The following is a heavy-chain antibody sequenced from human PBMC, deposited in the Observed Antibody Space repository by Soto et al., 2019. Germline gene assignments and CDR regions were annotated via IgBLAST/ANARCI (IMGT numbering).Heavy chain of an antibody. J-gene: IGHJ6*03. CDR3: ARDRQSTVTIPGYYYMAV. D-gene: IGHD4-17*01. CDR2: ISSSGSTI. V-gene: IGHV3-11*01. CDR1: GFTFSDYY. Sequence: VQLVESGGGLVKPGGSLRLSCAASGFTFSDYYMSWIRQAPGKGLEWVSYISSSGSTIYYADSVKGRFTISRDNAQNSLYLQMNSLRAEDTAVYYCARDRQSTVTIPGYYYMAVWGKGTTVTVSS.